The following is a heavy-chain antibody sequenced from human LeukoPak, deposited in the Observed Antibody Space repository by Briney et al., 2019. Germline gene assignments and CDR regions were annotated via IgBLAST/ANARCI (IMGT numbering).Heavy chain of an antibody. CDR1: GGSISSGSCY. CDR2: IYTSGST. CDR3: ARSQYCGGDCYALDI. D-gene: IGHD2-21*01. J-gene: IGHJ3*02. V-gene: IGHV4-61*02. Sequence: TSETLSLTCTVSGGSISSGSCYWGWMRQPAGNGLEWIGRIYTSGSTNYNPSLKSRVTISVDTSKNQFSLKLSSLTAADTAVHYCARSQYCGGDCYALDIWNQETMVTVSS.